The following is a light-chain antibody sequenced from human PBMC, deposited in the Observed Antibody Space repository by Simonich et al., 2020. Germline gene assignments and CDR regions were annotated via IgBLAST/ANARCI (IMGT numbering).Light chain of an antibody. CDR2: DVS. CDR1: SSDVGGYNY. J-gene: IGLJ3*02. CDR3: SSYTSSSTV. Sequence: QSALTQPASVSGSPGQSITISCTGTSSDVGGYNYVSWYQQHPGKAPKLLIYDVSTRPSGVSNRVSGSKSGNTASLTISGLQAEDEADYYCSSYTSSSTVFGGGTKLTVL. V-gene: IGLV2-14*01.